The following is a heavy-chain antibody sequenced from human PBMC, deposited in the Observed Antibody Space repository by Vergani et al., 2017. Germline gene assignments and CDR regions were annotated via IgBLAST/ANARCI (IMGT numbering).Heavy chain of an antibody. CDR2: IQFDGSNQ. V-gene: IGHV3-30*02. D-gene: IGHD3-16*01. CDR1: GITLSNYD. CDR3: AKHFRGWGIDY. Sequence: QVQLVESGGGVVQRGGSLRISCATSGITLSNYDMQWIRQGPGKGLEFVAFIQFDGSNQYYADSVKGRFTLSRDFSKNTLYLQMNSLRTDDTATYYCAKHFRGWGIDYWGQGTQVIVSS. J-gene: IGHJ4*02.